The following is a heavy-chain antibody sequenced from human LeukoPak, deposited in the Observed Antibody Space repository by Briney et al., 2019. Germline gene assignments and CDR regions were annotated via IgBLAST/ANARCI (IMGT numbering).Heavy chain of an antibody. D-gene: IGHD2-21*02. CDR1: GFTFSDYY. Sequence: GGSLRLSCAASGFTFSDYYMSWIRQAPGKGLEWVSYISSSGSTIYYADSVKGRFTISRDNAKNSLYLQMNSLRAEDTAVYYCAGDCGGDCYPRAYYYYYGMDVWGQGTTVAVSS. CDR2: ISSSGSTI. CDR3: AGDCGGDCYPRAYYYYYGMDV. V-gene: IGHV3-11*01. J-gene: IGHJ6*02.